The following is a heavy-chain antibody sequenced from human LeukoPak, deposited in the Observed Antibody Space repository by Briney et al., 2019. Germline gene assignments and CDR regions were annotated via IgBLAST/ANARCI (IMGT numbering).Heavy chain of an antibody. J-gene: IGHJ6*04. D-gene: IGHD6-13*01. CDR2: INHSGST. CDR3: AREGQVNSSSWYTSYYYYGMDV. Sequence: SETLSLTCAVYGGSFSGYYWSWIRQPPGKGLEWIGEINHSGSTNYNPSLKSRVTISVDTSKNQFSLKLSSVTAADTAVYYCAREGQVNSSSWYTSYYYYGMDVWGKGTTVTVSS. V-gene: IGHV4-34*01. CDR1: GGSFSGYY.